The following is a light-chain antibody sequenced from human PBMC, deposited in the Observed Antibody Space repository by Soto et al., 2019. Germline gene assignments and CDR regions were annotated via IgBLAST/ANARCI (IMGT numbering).Light chain of an antibody. CDR3: QTWGTGVV. J-gene: IGLJ2*01. CDR2: LNSDGSH. V-gene: IGLV4-69*01. CDR1: SGHSSYA. Sequence: QPVLTQSPSASASLGASVKLTCTLSSGHSSYAIAWHQQQPEKGPRYLMKLNSDGSHSKGDGIPDRFSGSSSGAERYLTSSSLQSEDEADYSCQTWGTGVVFGGGTKVTVL.